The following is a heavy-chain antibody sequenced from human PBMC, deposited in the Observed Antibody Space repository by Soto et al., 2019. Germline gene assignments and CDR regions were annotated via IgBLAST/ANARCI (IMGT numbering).Heavy chain of an antibody. CDR2: ISTSGSTI. J-gene: IGHJ5*02. V-gene: IGHV3-48*03. CDR3: AKDIFS. CDR1: GFTFSSYE. Sequence: GGSLRLSCAASGFTFSSYEINWVRQAPGKGLEWVSDISTSGSTIYYADSVKGRFTISRDNAKNSLYRQMNSLRAEDTAVYYCAKDIFSWGQGTLVTVSS.